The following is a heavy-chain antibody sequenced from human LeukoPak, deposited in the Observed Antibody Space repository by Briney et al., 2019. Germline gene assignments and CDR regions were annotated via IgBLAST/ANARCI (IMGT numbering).Heavy chain of an antibody. J-gene: IGHJ5*02. CDR1: GFTFSSYG. D-gene: IGHD3-3*01. CDR3: AKDQLRFSEWLFWPENWFDP. Sequence: PGGSLRLSCAASGFTFSSYGMHWVRQAPGEGLEWVAVISYDGSNKYYADSVKGRFTISRDNSKNTLYLQMNSLRAEDTAVYYCAKDQLRFSEWLFWPENWFDPWGQGTLVTVSS. CDR2: ISYDGSNK. V-gene: IGHV3-30*18.